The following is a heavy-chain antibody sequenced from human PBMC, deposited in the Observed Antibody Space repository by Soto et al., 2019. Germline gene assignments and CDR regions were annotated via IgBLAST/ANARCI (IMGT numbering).Heavy chain of an antibody. CDR3: ASPTGPTTTDPPGNWFDP. Sequence: SVKVSCKASGGTFSSYAISWVRQAPGQGLEWMGGIIPIFGTANYAQKFQGRVTITADESTSTAYMELSSLRSEDTAVYYCASPTGPTTTDPPGNWFDPWRQGTLVTVSS. D-gene: IGHD4-4*01. V-gene: IGHV1-69*13. J-gene: IGHJ5*02. CDR1: GGTFSSYA. CDR2: IIPIFGTA.